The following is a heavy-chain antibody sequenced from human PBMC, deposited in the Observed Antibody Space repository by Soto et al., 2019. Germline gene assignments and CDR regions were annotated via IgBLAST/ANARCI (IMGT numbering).Heavy chain of an antibody. Sequence: ASVKVSCKASGGTFSSYAISWVRQAPGQGLEWMGGIIPIFGTANYAQKFQGRVTITADKSTSTAYMELSSLRSEDTVVYYCANLGGNAISGWFDPWGQGTLVTVSS. D-gene: IGHD1-1*01. CDR2: IIPIFGTA. V-gene: IGHV1-69*06. CDR3: ANLGGNAISGWFDP. J-gene: IGHJ5*02. CDR1: GGTFSSYA.